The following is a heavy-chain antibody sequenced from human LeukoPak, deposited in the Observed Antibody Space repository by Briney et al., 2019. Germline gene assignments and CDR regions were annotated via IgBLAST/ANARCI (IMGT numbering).Heavy chain of an antibody. Sequence: GGSLRLSCAASGFTFSNYGMSWVRQAPGKGLEWVSGISNNGGSTYYADSVKGRFTISRDNAKNTLYLQMNSLRAEDTAIYYSAKDTRTISCLDYWGQGTLVTVSS. CDR2: ISNNGGST. V-gene: IGHV3-23*01. J-gene: IGHJ4*02. CDR3: AKDTRTISCLDY. D-gene: IGHD3-3*01. CDR1: GFTFSNYG.